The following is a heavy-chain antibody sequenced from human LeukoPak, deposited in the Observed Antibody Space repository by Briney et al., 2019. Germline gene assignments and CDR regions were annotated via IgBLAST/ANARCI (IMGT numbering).Heavy chain of an antibody. D-gene: IGHD2-21*02. Sequence: GASVKVSCKASGYTFTNYGISWVRQAPGQGLEWMGWISAYNGNTNYAQKLQGRVTMTTDTSTSTAYMELRSLRSDDTAVYYCARVNVVSVVVTASRANWFDPWGQGTLVTVSS. CDR1: GYTFTNYG. CDR3: ARVNVVSVVVTASRANWFDP. V-gene: IGHV1-18*01. CDR2: ISAYNGNT. J-gene: IGHJ5*02.